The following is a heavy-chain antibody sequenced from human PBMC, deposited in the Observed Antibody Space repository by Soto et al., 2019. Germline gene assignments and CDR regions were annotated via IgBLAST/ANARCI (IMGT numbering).Heavy chain of an antibody. V-gene: IGHV3-72*01. D-gene: IGHD2-8*01. CDR2: IRNKANNHTT. J-gene: IGHJ4*02. CDR1: GFTFSDHH. Sequence: GGSLRLSCGASGFTFSDHHMDWVLQAPGKGPEWVGRIRNKANNHTTEYAASVKGRFSISRDDSKNSLYLQMNSLKTEDTAVYYCARDEIVYTNGVYSASPDYWGQGTLVTVS. CDR3: ARDEIVYTNGVYSASPDY.